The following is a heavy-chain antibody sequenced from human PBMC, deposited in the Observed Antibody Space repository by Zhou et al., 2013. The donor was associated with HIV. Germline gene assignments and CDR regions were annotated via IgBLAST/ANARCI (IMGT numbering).Heavy chain of an antibody. D-gene: IGHD3-3*01. CDR2: IIPIFGTA. V-gene: IGHV1-69*05. CDR1: GGTFSSYA. J-gene: IGHJ4*02. Sequence: QVQLVQSGAEVKKPGSSVKVSCKASGGTFSSYAISWVRQAPGQGLEWMGGIIPIFGTANYAQKFQGRVTITTDESTSTAYMELSSLRSEDTAVYYCARVLLRAHYDFWSGYFDYWGQGTLVTVSS. CDR3: ARVLLRAHYDFWSGYFDY.